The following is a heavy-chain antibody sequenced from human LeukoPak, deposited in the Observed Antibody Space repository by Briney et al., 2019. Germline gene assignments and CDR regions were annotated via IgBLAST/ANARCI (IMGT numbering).Heavy chain of an antibody. J-gene: IGHJ3*02. CDR3: ARVLVCSGGSCYSGFVGAFDI. CDR1: GGALSRYY. Sequence: SQTLSLTCTVSGGALSRYYWSWIRQPASTGLEGMGYIYYSGRTNSNPSLKSRVTISVDTSKNQFSLKLSSVTAADTAVYYCARVLVCSGGSCYSGFVGAFDIWGQGTMVTVSS. D-gene: IGHD2-15*01. V-gene: IGHV4-59*01. CDR2: IYYSGRT.